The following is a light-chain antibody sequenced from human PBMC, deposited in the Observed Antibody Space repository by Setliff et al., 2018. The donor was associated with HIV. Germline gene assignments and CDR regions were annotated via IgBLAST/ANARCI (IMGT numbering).Light chain of an antibody. V-gene: IGKV4-1*01. CDR1: QSILKSSNHKHY. J-gene: IGKJ1*01. Sequence: DIVLTQAPDSLSVSLGDRATINCKSSQSILKSSNHKHYVSWYQQKSGQPPRLPIYWASTRESGVPDRFSGSRSGPDFNLTIISLHADDVAVYHCQQYWTLGPWTKVDIK. CDR3: QQYWT. CDR2: WAS.